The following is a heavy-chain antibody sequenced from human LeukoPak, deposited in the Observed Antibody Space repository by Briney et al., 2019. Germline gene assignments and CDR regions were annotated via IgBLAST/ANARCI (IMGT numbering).Heavy chain of an antibody. J-gene: IGHJ4*02. CDR1: GFTFSSYA. V-gene: IGHV3-23*01. D-gene: IGHD6-13*01. Sequence: SGGSLRLSCAASGFTFSSYAMSWVRQAPGKGLEWVSAISGSGGSTYYADSVKGRFTISRDNSKNTLYLQMNSLRAEDTAVYYCAKGSSSWPEPNYYFDYWGQGTLVTVSS. CDR3: AKGSSSWPEPNYYFDY. CDR2: ISGSGGST.